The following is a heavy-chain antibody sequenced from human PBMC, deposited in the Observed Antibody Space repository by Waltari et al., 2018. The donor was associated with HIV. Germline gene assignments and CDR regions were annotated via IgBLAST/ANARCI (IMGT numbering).Heavy chain of an antibody. CDR3: GKSTFLGVMPADYFDV. CDR1: GASISGSS. J-gene: IGHJ4*02. CDR2: MYGGGSP. Sequence: VQVQESGPGLVRPSETLAPPCSVYGASISGSSWSWIRQIVAKNGNVAKKWEWLGSMYGGGSPDYRGGVKNRRTMATDTSKNQVSLRLNSVAAANTAMYYCGKSTFLGVMPADYFDVWGPGTLVTVAS. D-gene: IGHD3-3*02. V-gene: IGHV4-4*07.